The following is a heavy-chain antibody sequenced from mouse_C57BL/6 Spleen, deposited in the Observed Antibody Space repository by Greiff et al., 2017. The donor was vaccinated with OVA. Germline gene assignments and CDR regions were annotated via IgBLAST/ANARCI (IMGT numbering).Heavy chain of an antibody. D-gene: IGHD1-1*01. CDR3: ARALYYGSTDY. V-gene: IGHV3-6*01. Sequence: EVKLVESGPGLVKPSQSLSLTCSVTGYSITSGYYWNWIRQFPGNKLEWMGYISYDGSNNYNPSLKNRISITRDTSKNQFFLKLNSVTTEDTATYYCARALYYGSTDYWGQGTTLTVSS. CDR1: GYSITSGYY. J-gene: IGHJ2*01. CDR2: ISYDGSN.